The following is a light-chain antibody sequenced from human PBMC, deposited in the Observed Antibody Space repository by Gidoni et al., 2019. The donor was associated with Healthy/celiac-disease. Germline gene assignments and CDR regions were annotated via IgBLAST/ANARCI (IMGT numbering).Light chain of an antibody. CDR1: QSISSY. J-gene: IGKJ2*01. CDR2: AAS. CDR3: QQSYSTPT. V-gene: IGKV1-39*01. Sequence: DIQMTQSPSSLSASVGDRVTITCRASQSISSYLNWYQQKPGKAPKLLIYAASSLQSGVPSRFSGSGSGTDFTLTSSSLQPEDFATYYCQQSYSTPTFXQXTKLEIK.